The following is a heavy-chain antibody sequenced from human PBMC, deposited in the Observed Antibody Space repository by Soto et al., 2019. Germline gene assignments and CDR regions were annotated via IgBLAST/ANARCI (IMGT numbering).Heavy chain of an antibody. D-gene: IGHD3-10*01. CDR3: AKIPGPGSGMYYFDY. V-gene: IGHV3-23*01. CDR2: ISGSGGST. CDR1: GFTFSSYA. Sequence: PGGSLRLSCAASGFTFSSYAMSWVRQAPGKGLEWVSAISGSGGSTYYADSVKGRFTISRDNSKNTLYLQMNSLRAEDTAVYYCAKIPGPGSGMYYFDYWGQGTLVTVSS. J-gene: IGHJ4*02.